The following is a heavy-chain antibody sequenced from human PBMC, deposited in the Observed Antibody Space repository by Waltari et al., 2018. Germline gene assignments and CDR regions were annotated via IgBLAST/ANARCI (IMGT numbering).Heavy chain of an antibody. J-gene: IGHJ4*02. V-gene: IGHV3-66*02. CDR3: ARARDEDTAMVFFDH. D-gene: IGHD5-18*01. CDR2: IYPAGST. Sequence: DVQLVESGGGLVHPGGSLRLSCAASGFSVSTTHMSWVRQAPGKGLEWGSIIYPAGSTYNADSVVGRFTIYRDISQNTLHLQMNNLRPEDTAIYYCARARDEDTAMVFFDHWGQGTLVSVSS. CDR1: GFSVSTTH.